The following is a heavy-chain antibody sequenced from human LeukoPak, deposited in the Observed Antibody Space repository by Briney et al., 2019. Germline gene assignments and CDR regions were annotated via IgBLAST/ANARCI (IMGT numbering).Heavy chain of an antibody. CDR3: ARRGDGGRSFDY. CDR1: GFTVSSNY. CDR2: IYSAGST. Sequence: GGSLRLSCAASGFTVSSNYMSWVRQAPGKGLEWVSVIYSAGSTYYADSVKGRFTISRDNSKNTVYLQMNSLRAEDTAVYYCARRGDGGRSFDYWGQGTLVTVSS. D-gene: IGHD4-23*01. V-gene: IGHV3-53*01. J-gene: IGHJ4*02.